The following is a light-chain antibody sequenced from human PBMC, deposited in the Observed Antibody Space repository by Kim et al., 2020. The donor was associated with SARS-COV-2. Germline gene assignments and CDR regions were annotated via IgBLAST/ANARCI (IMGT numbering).Light chain of an antibody. Sequence: QSALTQPASVSGSPGQSITISCTGTSSDVGSYNLVSWYQQHPGKAPKHMIYEGSKRPSGVSNRFSGSKSGNTASLTISGLQAEDEADYYCRSYAGSRGVFGGGTQLTVL. V-gene: IGLV2-23*01. CDR1: SSDVGSYNL. CDR2: EGS. CDR3: RSYAGSRGV. J-gene: IGLJ3*02.